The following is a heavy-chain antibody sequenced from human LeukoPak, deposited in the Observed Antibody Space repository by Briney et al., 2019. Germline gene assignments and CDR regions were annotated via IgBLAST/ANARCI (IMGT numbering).Heavy chain of an antibody. CDR3: ARRYCSSTSCYFSNWFNP. D-gene: IGHD2-2*01. Sequence: GGSLRLSCAASGFIFSSYGMHWVRQAPGKGLEWVAVIWYDGSNKYYTDSVKGRFTISRDNSKNTLYLQMNSLRAEDTAVYYCARRYCSSTSCYFSNWFNPWGQGTLVTVSS. CDR1: GFIFSSYG. V-gene: IGHV3-33*01. CDR2: IWYDGSNK. J-gene: IGHJ5*02.